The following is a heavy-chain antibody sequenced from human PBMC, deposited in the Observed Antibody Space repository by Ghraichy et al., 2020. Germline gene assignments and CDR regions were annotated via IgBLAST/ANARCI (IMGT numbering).Heavy chain of an antibody. Sequence: LSLTCAASGFTFDDYAMHWVRQAPGKGLEWVSGISWNSGSIGYADSVKGRFTISRDNAKNSLYLQMNSLRAEDTALYYCAKDPVPRGYSYGSSADYWGQGTLVTVSS. CDR3: AKDPVPRGYSYGSSADY. J-gene: IGHJ4*02. V-gene: IGHV3-9*01. D-gene: IGHD5-18*01. CDR2: ISWNSGSI. CDR1: GFTFDDYA.